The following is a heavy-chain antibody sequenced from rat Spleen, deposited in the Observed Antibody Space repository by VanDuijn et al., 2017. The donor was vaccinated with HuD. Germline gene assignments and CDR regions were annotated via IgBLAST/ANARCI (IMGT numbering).Heavy chain of an antibody. J-gene: IGHJ2*01. CDR3: ARRHYGYTDYFDY. CDR2: ISYGDSSGHSGT. D-gene: IGHD1-9*01. CDR1: GFTFSSYW. Sequence: EVQLVESGGGLVQPGRSLRLSCVASGFTFSSYWMYWIRQAPTTGLEWVATISYGDSSGHSGTYYRDSVRGRFTISRDDAKSTLSLQMDSLRSEDTATYYCARRHYGYTDYFDYWGQGVMVTVSS. V-gene: IGHV5-29*01.